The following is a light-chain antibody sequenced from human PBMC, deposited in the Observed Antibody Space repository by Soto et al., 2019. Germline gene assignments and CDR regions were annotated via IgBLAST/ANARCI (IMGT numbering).Light chain of an antibody. CDR3: QQYDGWPRT. V-gene: IGKV3-15*01. Sequence: EIVMTQSPATLSVSPGERATLSCRASQSVSSNLAWYQQKPGQAPRLLIYGASTRATGIPARFSGSRSGTEFTLTISSLQSEDFAVYHCQQYDGWPRTFGQGTKV. CDR2: GAS. CDR1: QSVSSN. J-gene: IGKJ1*01.